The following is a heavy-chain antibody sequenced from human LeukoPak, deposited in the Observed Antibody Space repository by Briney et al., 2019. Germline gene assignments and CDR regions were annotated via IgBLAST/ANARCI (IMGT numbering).Heavy chain of an antibody. CDR1: GFTFSSYA. V-gene: IGHV3-23*01. D-gene: IGHD1-26*01. J-gene: IGHJ4*02. CDR3: AKDLVGATTDGQGFAGY. CDR2: ISGSGGST. Sequence: TGGSLRLSCAASGFTFSSYAMSWVRQAPGKGLEWVSAISGSGGSTYYADSVKGRFTISRDNSKNTLYLQMNSLRAEDTAVYYCAKDLVGATTDGQGFAGYWGQGTLVTVSS.